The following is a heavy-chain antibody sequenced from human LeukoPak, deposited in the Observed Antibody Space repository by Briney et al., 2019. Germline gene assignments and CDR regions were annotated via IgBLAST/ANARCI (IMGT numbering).Heavy chain of an antibody. D-gene: IGHD1-7*01. V-gene: IGHV1-69*01. Sequence: GSSVKVSFKSSGGTFSSYAISWVRQAPAQGLELMGGIIPIFGTANYAQKFQGRVKITADESTSTAYMELSSLRSEDTAVYYCARITGTTNYWGQGTLVTVSS. J-gene: IGHJ4*02. CDR3: ARITGTTNY. CDR2: IIPIFGTA. CDR1: GGTFSSYA.